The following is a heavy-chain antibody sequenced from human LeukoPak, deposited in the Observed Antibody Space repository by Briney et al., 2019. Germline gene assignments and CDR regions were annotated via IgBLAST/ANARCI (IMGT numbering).Heavy chain of an antibody. Sequence: GGSLRLSCEASGFTFSSYAMHWVRQAPGKGLGWVSIISYDGSDEKSADSVKGRFTISRDNAKNMVFLQMNSLRPEDTAVYYCARDQGATLVRGVTPYLDYWGQGTLVTVSS. V-gene: IGHV3-30*04. CDR2: ISYDGSDE. J-gene: IGHJ4*02. D-gene: IGHD3-10*01. CDR3: ARDQGATLVRGVTPYLDY. CDR1: GFTFSSYA.